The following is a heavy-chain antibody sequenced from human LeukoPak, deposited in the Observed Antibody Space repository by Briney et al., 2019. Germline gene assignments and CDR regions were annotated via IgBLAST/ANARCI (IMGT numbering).Heavy chain of an antibody. V-gene: IGHV1-8*01. J-gene: IGHJ6*03. D-gene: IGHD2-2*01. CDR2: MNPNSGNT. Sequence: ASVKVSCKASGYTFTSYDINWVRQATGQGLEWMGWMNPNSGNTGYAQKFQGRVTMTRNTSISTAYMELSSLRSEDTAVYYCARGRDARAISYYYYYMDVWGKGTRVTVSS. CDR1: GYTFTSYD. CDR3: ARGRDARAISYYYYYMDV.